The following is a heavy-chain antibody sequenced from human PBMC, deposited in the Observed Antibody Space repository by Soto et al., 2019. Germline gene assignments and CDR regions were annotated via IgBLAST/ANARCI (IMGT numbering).Heavy chain of an antibody. J-gene: IGHJ6*03. CDR1: GGSFSGYY. Sequence: SETLSLTCAVYGGSFSGYYWSWIRQPPGKGLEWIGEINHSGSTNYDPSLKSRVTISVDTSKNQFSLKLSSVTAADTAVYYCARRRTYYYHYMDVWGKGTTVTVSS. V-gene: IGHV4-34*01. CDR3: ARRRTYYYHYMDV. CDR2: INHSGST.